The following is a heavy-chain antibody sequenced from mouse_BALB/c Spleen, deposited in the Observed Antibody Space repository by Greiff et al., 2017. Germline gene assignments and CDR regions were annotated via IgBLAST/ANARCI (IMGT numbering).Heavy chain of an antibody. D-gene: IGHD2-14*01. CDR3: ARHERGYDAYYYAMDY. J-gene: IGHJ4*01. CDR1: GFTFSSYA. Sequence: EVQLVESGGGLVKPGGSLKLSCAASGFTFSSYAMSWVRQTPEKRLEWVATISSGGSYTYYPDSVKGRFTISRDNAKNSLYLQMSSLRSEDTAMYYCARHERGYDAYYYAMDYWGQGTSVTVSS. V-gene: IGHV5-9-3*01. CDR2: ISSGGSYT.